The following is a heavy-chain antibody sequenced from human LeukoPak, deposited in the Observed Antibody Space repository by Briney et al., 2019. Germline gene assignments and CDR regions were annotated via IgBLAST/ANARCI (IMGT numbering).Heavy chain of an antibody. CDR1: GFNFRSYA. CDR2: IRYDGSNK. J-gene: IGHJ4*02. Sequence: PGGSLRLSCAASGFNFRSYAMHWVRQAPGKGLEWVAFIRYDGSNKYYADSVKGRFTISRDNSKNTLYLQMNSLRAEDTAVYYCARVSSGYYHYFDYWGQGTLVTVSS. CDR3: ARVSSGYYHYFDY. D-gene: IGHD3-22*01. V-gene: IGHV3-30*02.